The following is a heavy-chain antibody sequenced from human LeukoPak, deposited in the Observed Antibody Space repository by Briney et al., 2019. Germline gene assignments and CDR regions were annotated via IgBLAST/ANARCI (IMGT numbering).Heavy chain of an antibody. CDR3: AKVFSTSAWYGSDFMSFDY. CDR1: GFIFSDYA. J-gene: IGHJ4*02. Sequence: GSLRLSCAASGFIFSDYAVHWVRQAPGKGLEWLAMISFDENSQYYADSVRGRFSISRDNSMDTLYLQMDSLRPEDTAVYYCAKVFSTSAWYGSDFMSFDYWGQGTLVTVSS. V-gene: IGHV3-30*18. D-gene: IGHD6-19*01. CDR2: ISFDENSQ.